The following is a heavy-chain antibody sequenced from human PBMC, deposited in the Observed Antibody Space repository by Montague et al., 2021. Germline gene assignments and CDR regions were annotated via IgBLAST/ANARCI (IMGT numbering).Heavy chain of an antibody. V-gene: IGHV4-38-2*02. D-gene: IGHD3-16*01. CDR3: AREGDRYYYMDI. J-gene: IGHJ6*03. CDR2: VSHGGRT. CDR1: RSLINSDYY. Sequence: SETLSLTCTVSRSLINSDYYCGWIRQPPGKGLEWMGGVSHGGRTYYNPSLKSRVTISVDTSNNHFSLKLSSVTATDTAMYYCAREGDRYYYMDIWGKGTTITVSS.